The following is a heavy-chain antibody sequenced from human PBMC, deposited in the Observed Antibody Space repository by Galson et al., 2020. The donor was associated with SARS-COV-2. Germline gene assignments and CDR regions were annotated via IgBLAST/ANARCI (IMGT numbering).Heavy chain of an antibody. CDR3: ARGRRAARPAPGGRSLYYYYYFDV. CDR2: VNPSGGI. J-gene: IGHJ6*03. D-gene: IGHD6-25*01. CDR1: GGSISDYY. V-gene: IGHV4-34*01. Sequence: SENMSLTCAVNGGSISDYYWTWIRQPPGKGLEWIGEVNPSGGINYIPSLKSRVTISVDTSKKQFSLKLTTVTAADTAVYFCARGRRAARPAPGGRSLYYYYYFDVWDKGTAVTVSS.